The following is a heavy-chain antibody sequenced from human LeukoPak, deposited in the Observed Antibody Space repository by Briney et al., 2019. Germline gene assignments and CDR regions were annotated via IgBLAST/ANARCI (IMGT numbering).Heavy chain of an antibody. CDR1: GYTFTGYY. J-gene: IGHJ4*02. V-gene: IGHV1-2*02. D-gene: IGHD5-24*01. Sequence: ASVKVSCKASGYTFTGYYMHWVRQAPGQGLEWMGWINPNSGGTNYAQKFQGRVTMTEDTSTDTAYMELSSLRSEDTAVYYCATGAMATIQVSGFVGTKPSVGFDYWGQGTLVTVSS. CDR2: INPNSGGT. CDR3: ATGAMATIQVSGFVGTKPSVGFDY.